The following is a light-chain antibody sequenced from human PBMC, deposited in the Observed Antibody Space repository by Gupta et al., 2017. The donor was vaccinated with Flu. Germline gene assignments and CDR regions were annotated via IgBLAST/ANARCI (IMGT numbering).Light chain of an antibody. CDR3: EQENNYSWT. CDR1: QTISGW. J-gene: IGKJ1*01. CDR2: KAS. V-gene: IGKV1-5*03. Sequence: DIQMTQSPSTLSASVGDRVILTCRASQTISGWLAWYQQKPGKAPRLLPYKASTSESGVPSRFSGRGSATALTLSIRSLKPDNFATPFCEQENNYSWTSGQRTKVEIK.